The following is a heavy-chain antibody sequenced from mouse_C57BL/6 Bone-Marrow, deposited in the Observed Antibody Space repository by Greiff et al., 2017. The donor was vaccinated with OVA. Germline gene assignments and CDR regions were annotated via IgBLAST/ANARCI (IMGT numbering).Heavy chain of an antibody. CDR1: GYAFTNYL. CDR2: INPGSGGT. Sequence: VQLQQPGAELVRPGTSVKVSCKASGYAFTNYLIEWVKQRPGQGLEWIGVINPGSGGTNYNEKFKGKATLTADKSSSTAYMQLSSLTSEDSAVYFCAILRYQAWFAYWGQGTLVTVSA. J-gene: IGHJ3*01. D-gene: IGHD1-1*01. CDR3: AILRYQAWFAY. V-gene: IGHV1-54*01.